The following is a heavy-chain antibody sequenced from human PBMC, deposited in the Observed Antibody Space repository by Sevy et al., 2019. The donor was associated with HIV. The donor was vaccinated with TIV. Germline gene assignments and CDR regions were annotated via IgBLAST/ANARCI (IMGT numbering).Heavy chain of an antibody. D-gene: IGHD3-22*01. CDR3: ARAGYYDSGGYFAGPSSSEYFQH. Sequence: SENLSLTCTVSGYSISSGYYWGWIRQPPGKGLEWIGSIYHSGSTYYNPSLKSRVTISVDTSKNQFSLKLTSVTAADTAVYYCARAGYYDSGGYFAGPSSSEYFQHWGQRTLVTVSS. J-gene: IGHJ1*01. CDR2: IYHSGST. CDR1: GYSISSGYY. V-gene: IGHV4-38-2*02.